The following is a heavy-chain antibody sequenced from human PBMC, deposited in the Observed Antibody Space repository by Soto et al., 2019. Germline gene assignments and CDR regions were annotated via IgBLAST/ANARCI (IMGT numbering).Heavy chain of an antibody. J-gene: IGHJ6*02. CDR2: LNPNSGNT. CDR3: ARYRSSYYLMDV. V-gene: IGHV1-8*01. D-gene: IGHD1-26*01. Sequence: QVQLVQSGAEVKKPGASVKVSCKASGYTFTSYDINWVRQATGQGLGGMGWLNPNSGNTGYAQKFQGSVTRTRNTSISTAYMELSSLRSEDTAVYYCARYRSSYYLMDVWGQGTTVTVSS. CDR1: GYTFTSYD.